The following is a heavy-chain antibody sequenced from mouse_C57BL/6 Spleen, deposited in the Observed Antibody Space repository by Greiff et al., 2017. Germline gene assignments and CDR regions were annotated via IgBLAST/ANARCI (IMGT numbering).Heavy chain of an antibody. CDR3: ARADYGSSYGHYAMDY. J-gene: IGHJ4*01. Sequence: VKLQQSGAELVRPGTSVKVSCKASGYAFTNYLIEWVKQRPGQGLEWIGVINPGSGGTNYNEKFKGKATLTADKSSSTAYMQLSSLTSEDSAVYFCARADYGSSYGHYAMDYWGQGTSVTVSS. CDR2: INPGSGGT. CDR1: GYAFTNYL. V-gene: IGHV1-54*01. D-gene: IGHD1-1*01.